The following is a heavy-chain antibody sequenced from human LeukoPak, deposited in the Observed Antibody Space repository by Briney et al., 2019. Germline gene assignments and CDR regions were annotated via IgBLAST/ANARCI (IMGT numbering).Heavy chain of an antibody. J-gene: IGHJ3*02. V-gene: IGHV3-33*01. D-gene: IGHD3-22*01. CDR1: GFTFSSYG. Sequence: GGSLRLSCAASGFTFSSYGMHWVRQAPGKGLEWVAVIWYDGSNKYYADSVKGRFTISRDNSKNTLYLQMNSLRAEDTAVYYCARAEGYYDSSGNDAFDIWGQGTMVAVSS. CDR3: ARAEGYYDSSGNDAFDI. CDR2: IWYDGSNK.